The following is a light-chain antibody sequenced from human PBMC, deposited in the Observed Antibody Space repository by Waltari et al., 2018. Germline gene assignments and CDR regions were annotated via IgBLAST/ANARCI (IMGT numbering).Light chain of an antibody. CDR2: STY. CDR3: QQYDGIVVT. Sequence: EIVLTQSPGTLSLSPGDRATLSCRASQTVSTIALSWYQQKPGQAPRVLIYSTYNRAPGIPDRFSGSGSGTDFTLTINRLAPEDFAMYYCQQYDGIVVTFGGGTKVEI. J-gene: IGKJ4*01. CDR1: QTVSTIA. V-gene: IGKV3-20*01.